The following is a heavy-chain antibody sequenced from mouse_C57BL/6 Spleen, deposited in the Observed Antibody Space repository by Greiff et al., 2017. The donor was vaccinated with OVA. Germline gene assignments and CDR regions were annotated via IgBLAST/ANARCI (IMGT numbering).Heavy chain of an antibody. CDR1: GFTFSDYG. J-gene: IGHJ1*03. D-gene: IGHD2-1*01. V-gene: IGHV5-15*01. CDR3: ARLGNYWYFDV. CDR2: ISNLAYSI. Sequence: EVQLVESGGGLVQPGGSLKLSCAASGFTFSDYGMAWVRQAPRKGPEWVAFISNLAYSIYYADTVTGRFTISRENAKNTLYLEMSSLRSEDTAMYYCARLGNYWYFDVWGTGTTVTVSS.